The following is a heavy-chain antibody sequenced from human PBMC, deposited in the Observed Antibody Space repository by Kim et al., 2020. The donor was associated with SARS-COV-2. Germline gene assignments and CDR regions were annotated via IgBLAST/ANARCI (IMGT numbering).Heavy chain of an antibody. D-gene: IGHD3-22*01. V-gene: IGHV3-30*18. CDR1: GFTFSSYG. J-gene: IGHJ6*03. Sequence: GGSLRLSCAASGFTFSSYGMHWVRQAPGKGLEWVAVISYDGSNKYYADSVKGRFTISRDNSKNTLYLQMNSLRAEDTAVYYCAKSNYDSSGYYYGAGYYYMVVWGKGTTVTVSS. CDR2: ISYDGSNK. CDR3: AKSNYDSSGYYYGAGYYYMVV.